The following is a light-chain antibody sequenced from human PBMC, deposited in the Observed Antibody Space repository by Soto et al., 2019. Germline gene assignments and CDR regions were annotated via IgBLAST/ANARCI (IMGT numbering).Light chain of an antibody. CDR1: QSVTSN. CDR2: GAS. CDR3: QHYFNWPYT. Sequence: EIVMTQSPDTLSVSPGERATLSCRASQSVTSNLAWYQQKPGRAPRLLIYGASTRATGIPARFSGSGSGTEFTLTISNLQPEDFALYYCQHYFNWPYTFGQGTKVDIK. V-gene: IGKV3-15*01. J-gene: IGKJ2*01.